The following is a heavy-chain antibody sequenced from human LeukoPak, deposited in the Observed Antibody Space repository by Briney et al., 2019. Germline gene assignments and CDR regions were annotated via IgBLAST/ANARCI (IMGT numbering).Heavy chain of an antibody. CDR1: GYTFTSYY. D-gene: IGHD1-26*01. CDR3: ARSPGGSGSYWAYFDY. CDR2: INPSGGST. J-gene: IGHJ4*02. Sequence: GASVKVSCKASGYTFTSYYMHWVRQAPGQGLEWMGIINPSGGSTSYAQKFQGRVTMTRDTSTSTVYMELSSLRSEDTAVYYCARSPGGSGSYWAYFDYWGQGTLVTVSS. V-gene: IGHV1-46*01.